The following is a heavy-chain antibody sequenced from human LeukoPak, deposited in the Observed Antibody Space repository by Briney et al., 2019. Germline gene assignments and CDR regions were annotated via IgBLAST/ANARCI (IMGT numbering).Heavy chain of an antibody. V-gene: IGHV3-23*01. CDR2: ISGSGGST. Sequence: GGSLRLSCAASGFTFSSYAMSWVRQAPGKGLEWASAISGSGGSTYYADSVKGRFTISRDNSKNTLYLQMNSLRAEDTAVYYCAKVTPLRYFDSPRATRFDYWGQGTLVTVSS. D-gene: IGHD3-9*01. J-gene: IGHJ4*02. CDR3: AKVTPLRYFDSPRATRFDY. CDR1: GFTFSSYA.